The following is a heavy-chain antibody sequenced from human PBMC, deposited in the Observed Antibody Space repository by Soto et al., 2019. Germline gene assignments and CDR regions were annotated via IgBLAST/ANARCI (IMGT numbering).Heavy chain of an antibody. V-gene: IGHV1-69*02. Sequence: QVQLVQSGAEVKKPGSSVKVSCKASGGTFSSYTISWVRQAPGQGLEWMGRIIPILGIANYAQKFQGRVTITADKSTSTAYMELSSLRSEDTAVYYCASFLWFGELFFRYWGQGTLVTVSS. CDR2: IIPILGIA. CDR3: ASFLWFGELFFRY. D-gene: IGHD3-10*01. J-gene: IGHJ4*02. CDR1: GGTFSSYT.